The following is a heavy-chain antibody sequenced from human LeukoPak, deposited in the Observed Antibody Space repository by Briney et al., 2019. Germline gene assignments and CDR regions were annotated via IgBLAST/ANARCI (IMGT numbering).Heavy chain of an antibody. CDR3: ARVGDSSGYSVLDS. CDR1: GGSISGYY. J-gene: IGHJ4*02. CDR2: IYYSGSA. Sequence: SETLSLTCTVSGGSISGYYWSWIRRPPGKGLEWIGHIYYSGSADYNASLRSRATMFVDTSKNEFSLTLRSVTAADTAVYYCARVGDSSGYSVLDSWGQGTLVTVSS. D-gene: IGHD3-22*01. V-gene: IGHV4-59*01.